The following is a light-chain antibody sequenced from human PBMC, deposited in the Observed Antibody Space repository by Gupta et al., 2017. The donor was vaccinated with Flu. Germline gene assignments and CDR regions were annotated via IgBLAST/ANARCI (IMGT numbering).Light chain of an antibody. J-gene: IGLJ1*01. CDR3: QAWDSNTEV. CDR2: QDD. V-gene: IGLV3-1*01. Sequence: SYELTQPSSVSVSPGQTASITCSGAKLGHKYVCWYQQRPGQSPVLVIYQDDKRPSGIPERFSGSNSGNTATLTISGAQAMDEADYFCQAWDSNTEVFGTGTKVTVL. CDR1: KLGHKY.